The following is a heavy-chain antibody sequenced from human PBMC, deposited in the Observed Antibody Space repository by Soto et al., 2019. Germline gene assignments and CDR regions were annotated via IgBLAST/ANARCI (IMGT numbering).Heavy chain of an antibody. CDR1: GFTFSDHY. CDR3: AMDGGNSNRP. CDR2: TRNKANSYTT. D-gene: IGHD2-21*02. Sequence: EVQLVESGGGLVQPGGSLRLSCAASGFTFSDHYMDWVRQAPGKGLEWVGRTRNKANSYTTEYAASVKGRFTISRDDSKTSLYLQMNSLKTEDTAVYYCAMDGGNSNRPWGQGTLVTVSS. J-gene: IGHJ4*02. V-gene: IGHV3-72*01.